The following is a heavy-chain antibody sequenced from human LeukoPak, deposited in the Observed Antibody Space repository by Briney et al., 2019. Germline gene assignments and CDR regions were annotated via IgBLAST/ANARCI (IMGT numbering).Heavy chain of an antibody. CDR2: INHSGST. CDR1: GGSFSGYY. Sequence: PSETLSLTCAVYGGSFSGYYWSWIRQPPGKGLEWIGEINHSGSTNYNPSLKSRVTISVDTSKNQFSLKLSSVTAADTAVYYCARGFPGYGDFLDYWGQGTLVTVSS. D-gene: IGHD4-17*01. V-gene: IGHV4-34*01. J-gene: IGHJ4*02. CDR3: ARGFPGYGDFLDY.